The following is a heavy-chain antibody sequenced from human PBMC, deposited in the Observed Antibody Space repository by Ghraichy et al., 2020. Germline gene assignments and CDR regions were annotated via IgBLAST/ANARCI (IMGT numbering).Heavy chain of an antibody. CDR2: ISAYRGNT. D-gene: IGHD4-17*01. CDR3: ASTDFDY. CDR1: GYSSSNYG. V-gene: IGHV1-18*01. Sequence: ASVKVSCEASGYSSSNYGISWVRQAPGQGLEWMGWISAYRGNTHYAENFQGRVSMTTDTSTSTVYMEMRSLRPDDTAVYYCASTDFDYWGQGTLVTVSS. J-gene: IGHJ4*02.